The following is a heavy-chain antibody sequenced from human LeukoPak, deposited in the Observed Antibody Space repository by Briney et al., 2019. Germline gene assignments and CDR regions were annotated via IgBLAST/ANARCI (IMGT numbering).Heavy chain of an antibody. CDR1: GFTLSSYS. CDR2: ISSSSSYI. CDR3: ARGWTGYFDWLLLVGAFDI. J-gene: IGHJ3*02. Sequence: GGSLRLSCAASGFTLSSYSMNWVRQAQGKGLEWVSSISSSSSYIYYADSVKGRFTISRDNAKNSLYLQMNSLRAEDTAVYYCARGWTGYFDWLLLVGAFDIWGQGTMVTVSS. V-gene: IGHV3-21*01. D-gene: IGHD3-9*01.